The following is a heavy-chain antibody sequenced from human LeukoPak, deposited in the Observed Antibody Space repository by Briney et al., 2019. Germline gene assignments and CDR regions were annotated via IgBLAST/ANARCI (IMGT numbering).Heavy chain of an antibody. CDR3: ARGMHYGGVRYSADF. V-gene: IGHV3-30*03. Sequence: GGPLSPSGLASAFTFSDYGMLGVGQAPRQGRKWGAVLCYDGSMRYYATSVKCRFTISRDSSKTTLFLQLNSLIAEATAVYYCARGMHYGGVRYSADFWGQGNLVTVSS. CDR1: AFTFSDYG. D-gene: IGHD2-21*02. J-gene: IGHJ4*02. CDR2: LCYDGSMR.